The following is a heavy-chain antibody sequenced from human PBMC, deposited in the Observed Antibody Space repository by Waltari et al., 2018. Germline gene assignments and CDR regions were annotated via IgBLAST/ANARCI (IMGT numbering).Heavy chain of an antibody. V-gene: IGHV3-23*01. Sequence: EVQLLESGGGLVQPGLSLRLSCAASGFSFSTSALSLVRQAPGKGREWVSGITDSSDYPADADSVKGRFTISRDKSKSTLYLQMNSLRAEDTALYYCVRRGGSSGSLYFDFWGQGTLVTVSS. CDR3: VRRGGSSGSLYFDF. CDR1: GFSFSTSA. D-gene: IGHD6-6*01. J-gene: IGHJ4*02. CDR2: ITDSSDYP.